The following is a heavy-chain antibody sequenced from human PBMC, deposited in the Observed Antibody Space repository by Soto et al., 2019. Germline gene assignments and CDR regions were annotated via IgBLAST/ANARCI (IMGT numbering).Heavy chain of an antibody. CDR2: ISAYNGNT. D-gene: IGHD6-13*01. Sequence: ASVKVSCKASGYTFTSYGISWVRQAPGQGLEWMGWISAYNGNTNYAQKLQGRVTMTTDTSTSTAYMELRSLRSDDTAVYYCARDFGYSSSWPGTFIDYWGQGTLVTVSS. CDR3: ARDFGYSSSWPGTFIDY. CDR1: GYTFTSYG. J-gene: IGHJ4*02. V-gene: IGHV1-18*01.